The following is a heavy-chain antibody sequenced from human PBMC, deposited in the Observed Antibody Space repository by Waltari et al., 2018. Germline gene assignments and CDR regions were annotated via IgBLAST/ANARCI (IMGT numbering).Heavy chain of an antibody. J-gene: IGHJ2*01. CDR3: AKVPNWGALSRDWYFDL. D-gene: IGHD7-27*01. CDR1: GFTFSSYA. V-gene: IGHV3-23*01. CDR2: ISGSGGST. Sequence: EVQLLESGGGLVQPGGSLRLSCAASGFTFSSYAMSWVRPAPGKGLEWVSAISGSGGSTYYADSVKGRFTISRDNSKNTLYLQMNSLRAEDTAVYYCAKVPNWGALSRDWYFDLWGRGTLVTVSS.